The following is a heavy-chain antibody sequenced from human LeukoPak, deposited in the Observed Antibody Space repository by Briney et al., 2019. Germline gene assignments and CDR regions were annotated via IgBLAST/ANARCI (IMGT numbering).Heavy chain of an antibody. CDR3: ARGPREYSSGWHFDY. CDR1: GGTFSSYA. D-gene: IGHD6-19*01. Sequence: ASVKVSCKASGGTFSSYAISCVRQAPGQGLEWMGRIIPIFGTANYAQKFQGRVTITTDESTSTAYMELSSLRSEDTAVYYCARGPREYSSGWHFDYWGQGTLVTVSS. V-gene: IGHV1-69*05. CDR2: IIPIFGTA. J-gene: IGHJ4*02.